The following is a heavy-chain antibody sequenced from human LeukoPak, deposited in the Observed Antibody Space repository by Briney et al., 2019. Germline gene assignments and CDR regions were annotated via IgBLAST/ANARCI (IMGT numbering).Heavy chain of an antibody. J-gene: IGHJ3*02. CDR1: GFTFSSYG. Sequence: GRSLRLSCAASGFTFSSYGMHWDRQAPGKGLEWVAVISYDGSNKYYADSVKGRFTISRDNSKNTLYLQMNSLRAEDTAVYYCAKPPTRRYYDSSGYPARGAFDIWGQGTMVTVSS. CDR2: ISYDGSNK. V-gene: IGHV3-30*18. D-gene: IGHD3-22*01. CDR3: AKPPTRRYYDSSGYPARGAFDI.